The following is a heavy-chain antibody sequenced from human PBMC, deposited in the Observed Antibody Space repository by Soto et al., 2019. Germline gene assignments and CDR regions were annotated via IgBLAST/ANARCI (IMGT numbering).Heavy chain of an antibody. J-gene: IGHJ6*02. CDR3: ARGGDTAMVTRGMDV. CDR1: GYTFTGYY. V-gene: IGHV1-2*04. D-gene: IGHD5-18*01. CDR2: INPNSGGT. Sequence: QVPLVQSGAEVKKPGASVKVSCKASGYTFTGYYMHWVRQAPGQGLEWMGWINPNSGGTNYAQKFQGWVTMTRDTSISTAYMELSRLRSDDTAVYYCARGGDTAMVTRGMDVWGQGTTVTVSS.